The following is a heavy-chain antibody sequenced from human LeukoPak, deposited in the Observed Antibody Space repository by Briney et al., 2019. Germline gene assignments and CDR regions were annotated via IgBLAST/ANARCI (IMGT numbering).Heavy chain of an antibody. Sequence: SETLSLTCTVSGGSISSSSYYWGWIRQPPGTGLEWIGSIYYSGSTYYNPSLKSRVTISVDTSKNQFSLKLSSVTAADTAVYYCARRLLWFGDPRGWFGPWGQGTLVTVSS. CDR3: ARRLLWFGDPRGWFGP. CDR1: GGSISSSSYY. CDR2: IYYSGST. J-gene: IGHJ5*02. V-gene: IGHV4-39*01. D-gene: IGHD3-10*01.